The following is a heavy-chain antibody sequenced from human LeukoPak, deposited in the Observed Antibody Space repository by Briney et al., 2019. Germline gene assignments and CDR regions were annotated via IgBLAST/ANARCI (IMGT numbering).Heavy chain of an antibody. V-gene: IGHV4-59*01. CDR2: IYYSGST. CDR1: GGSFSGYY. J-gene: IGHJ4*02. CDR3: ARDLGSAAGHDY. Sequence: SETLSLTCAVYGGSFSGYYWSWIRQPPGKGLEWIGYIYYSGSTHYNPSLKSRVTISVDTSKNQFSLKLTSVTAADTAVYYCARDLGSAAGHDYWGQGTLVTVSS. D-gene: IGHD6-13*01.